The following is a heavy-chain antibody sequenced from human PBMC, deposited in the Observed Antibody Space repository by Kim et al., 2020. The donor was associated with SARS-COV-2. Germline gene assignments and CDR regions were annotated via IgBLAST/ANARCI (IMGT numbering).Heavy chain of an antibody. D-gene: IGHD2-2*01. CDR3: ARDRHVYATYQYYFDY. CDR2: IYTSGST. CDR1: GGSISSYY. Sequence: SETLSLTCTVSGGSISSYYWSWIRQPAGKGLEWIGRIYTSGSTNYNPSLKRRVTMSVDTSKNQFSLKLSSVTAADTAVYYCARDRHVYATYQYYFDYWGQGTLVTVSS. J-gene: IGHJ4*02. V-gene: IGHV4-4*07.